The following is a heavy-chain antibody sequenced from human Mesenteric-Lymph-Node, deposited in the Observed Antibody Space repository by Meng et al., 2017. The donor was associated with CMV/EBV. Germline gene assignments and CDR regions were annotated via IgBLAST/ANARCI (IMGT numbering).Heavy chain of an antibody. CDR1: VGSFGCYY. V-gene: IGHV4-34*01. Sequence: RWAGVLLRPSETLSLTDVVYVGSFGCYYWSWIRHAPVKGLEWIGEINHSGSTKYNPSLKSRVTLSVDPSKNQFSLKLSSVTAADTAVYYCARHQRWLKSEGCFNYWGQGTLVTVSS. CDR2: INHSGST. CDR3: ARHQRWLKSEGCFNY. D-gene: IGHD4-23*01. J-gene: IGHJ4*02.